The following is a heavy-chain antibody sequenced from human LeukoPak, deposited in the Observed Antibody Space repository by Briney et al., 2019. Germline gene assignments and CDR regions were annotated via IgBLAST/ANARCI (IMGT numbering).Heavy chain of an antibody. D-gene: IGHD3-22*01. CDR1: GFTFSSYW. CDR2: IKQDGSEK. V-gene: IGHV3-7*01. Sequence: GGSLRLSCAASGFTFSSYWMSWVRQAPGKGLEWVANIKQDGSEKYYVDSVKGRFTISRDNAKNSLYLQMNSLRAEDTAVYYYARDSEDSSGYYYVGALPRFDYWGQGTLVTVSS. CDR3: ARDSEDSSGYYYVGALPRFDY. J-gene: IGHJ4*02.